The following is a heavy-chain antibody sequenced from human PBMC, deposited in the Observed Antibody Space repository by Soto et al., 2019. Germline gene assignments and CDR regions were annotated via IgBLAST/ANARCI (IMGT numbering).Heavy chain of an antibody. CDR1: GGSISSSNYY. Sequence: QLQLQESAPRLVKLSETLSLTCTVSGGSISSSNYYWAWIRQPPGKGLEWIGSIFYSRNTYYNTSLKSRVTIYVYASKNQFTLKLTSVTAAETARYYCAGAGHGDLYGLDAWGQGTTVTVSS. V-gene: IGHV4-39*01. J-gene: IGHJ6*02. CDR2: IFYSRNT. CDR3: AGAGHGDLYGLDA. D-gene: IGHD4-17*01.